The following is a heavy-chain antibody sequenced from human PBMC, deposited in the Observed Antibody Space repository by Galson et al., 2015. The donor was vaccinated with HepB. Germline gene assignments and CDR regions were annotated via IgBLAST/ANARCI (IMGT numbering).Heavy chain of an antibody. CDR2: ISGSGGST. Sequence: SLRLSCAASGFTFSSYAMSWVRQAPGKGLEWVSAISGSGGSTYYADSVKGRFTISRDNSKNTLYLQMNSLRAEDTAVYYCAKGCSSASCYNYWGQGTLVTVSS. D-gene: IGHD2-2*02. CDR3: AKGCSSASCYNY. V-gene: IGHV3-23*01. CDR1: GFTFSSYA. J-gene: IGHJ4*02.